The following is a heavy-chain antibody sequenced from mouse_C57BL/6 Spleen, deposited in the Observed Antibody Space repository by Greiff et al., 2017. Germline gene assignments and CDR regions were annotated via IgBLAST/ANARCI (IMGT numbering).Heavy chain of an antibody. Sequence: EVKLQESGPGLAKPSQTLSLTCSVTGYSITSDYWNWIRKFPGHKLEYMGYISYSGSTYYNPSLNSRISIPRDTSKTQYYLQLNSVTTEDTATYYCARRSYYGSSYWYFDVWGTGTTVTVYS. D-gene: IGHD1-1*01. J-gene: IGHJ1*03. CDR3: ARRSYYGSSYWYFDV. V-gene: IGHV3-8*01. CDR2: ISYSGST. CDR1: GYSITSDY.